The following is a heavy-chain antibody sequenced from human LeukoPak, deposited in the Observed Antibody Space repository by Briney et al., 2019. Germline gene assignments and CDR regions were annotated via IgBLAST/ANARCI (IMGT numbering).Heavy chain of an antibody. Sequence: GESLKISCKGSGYSFTNYWIAWVRQMPGKGLEWLGSIYPGDSDTRYSPSFQGQVTISADKSISTAYLQWSSLKASDTAMYYCARGQAYCGGDCYSRFDYWGQGTLVTVSS. CDR3: ARGQAYCGGDCYSRFDY. J-gene: IGHJ4*02. D-gene: IGHD2-21*02. CDR1: GYSFTNYW. CDR2: IYPGDSDT. V-gene: IGHV5-51*01.